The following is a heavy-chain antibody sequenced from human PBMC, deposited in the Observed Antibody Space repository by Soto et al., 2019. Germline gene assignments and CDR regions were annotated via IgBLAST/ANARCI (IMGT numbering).Heavy chain of an antibody. CDR1: GFTFSSYG. V-gene: IGHV3-30*18. J-gene: IGHJ2*01. Sequence: QVQLVESGGGVVQPGRSLRLSCAASGFTFSSYGMHWVRQAPGKGLEWVAIISYDGSNIYYGDSVKGRFTISRDNSKNTLYLQMNSLRAEDTAVYYCAKLTGSYQEVSWYFDLWGRGTLVTVSS. CDR3: AKLTGSYQEVSWYFDL. D-gene: IGHD3-10*01. CDR2: ISYDGSNI.